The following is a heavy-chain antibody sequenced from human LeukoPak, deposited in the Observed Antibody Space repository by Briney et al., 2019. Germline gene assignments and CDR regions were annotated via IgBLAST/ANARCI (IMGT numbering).Heavy chain of an antibody. V-gene: IGHV3-23*01. CDR2: ISGSGGST. D-gene: IGHD2-2*01. Sequence: GGSLRLSCAVSGFTFSSYAMSWVRQAPGKGLEWVSAISGSGGSTYYADSVKGRFTISRDNPKNTLYLQMNSLRAEDTAVYYCAKGRDCSSTSCYLNWFDPWGQGTLVTVSS. CDR3: AKGRDCSSTSCYLNWFDP. J-gene: IGHJ5*02. CDR1: GFTFSSYA.